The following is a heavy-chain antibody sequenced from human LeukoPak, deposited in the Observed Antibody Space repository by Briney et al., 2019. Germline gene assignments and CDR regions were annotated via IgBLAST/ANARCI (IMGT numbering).Heavy chain of an antibody. D-gene: IGHD2-21*02. CDR2: INHSGST. V-gene: IGHV4-34*01. Sequence: SETLSLTCSVSGGSVDSNYYYWSWIRQPPGKGLEWIGEINHSGSTNYNPSLKSRVTISVDTSKNQFSLKLSSVTAADTAVYYCARGKNGGDYYYYYGMDVWGQGTTVTVSS. CDR1: GGSVDSNYYY. J-gene: IGHJ6*02. CDR3: ARGKNGGDYYYYYGMDV.